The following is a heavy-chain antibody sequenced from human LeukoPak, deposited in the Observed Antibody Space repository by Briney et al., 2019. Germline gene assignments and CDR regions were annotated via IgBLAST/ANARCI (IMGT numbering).Heavy chain of an antibody. Sequence: SGTLSLTCAVYGGSFSGYYWSWIRQPPGKGLEWIGEINHSGSTNYNPSLKSRVTISVDTSKNQFSLKLSSVTAADTAVYYCARRGLDIVVVPAAIGGYEDGFPFDYWGQGTLVTVSS. V-gene: IGHV4-34*01. D-gene: IGHD2-2*01. CDR1: GGSFSGYY. J-gene: IGHJ4*02. CDR3: ARRGLDIVVVPAAIGGYEDGFPFDY. CDR2: INHSGST.